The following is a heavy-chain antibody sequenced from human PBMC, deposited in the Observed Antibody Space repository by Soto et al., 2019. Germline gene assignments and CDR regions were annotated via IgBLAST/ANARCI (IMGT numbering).Heavy chain of an antibody. J-gene: IGHJ6*02. CDR3: VRENYYYGMDV. CDR2: IHGGGNSA. CDR1: GFTFSGYA. Sequence: GGSLRLSCAASGFTFSGYAMSWVRQAPGKGLEWVSVIHGGGNSAFYADSVKGRFTISRDNSKNTLYLQMNSLRVEDTAMYYCVRENYYYGMDVWGQGPAVTVSS. V-gene: IGHV3-23*01.